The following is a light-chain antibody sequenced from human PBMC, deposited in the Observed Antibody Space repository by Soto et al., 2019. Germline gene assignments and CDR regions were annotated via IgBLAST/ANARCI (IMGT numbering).Light chain of an antibody. V-gene: IGLV2-8*01. CDR2: EVS. CDR1: SSDVGAYDY. J-gene: IGLJ2*01. Sequence: QSVLTQPPSASGSLGQSVTITCTGTSSDVGAYDYVSWYQQHPGKAPKFIIYEVSKRPSGVPDRFSGSKSGHTASLTVSGLQAEDEGDYHCSSYAGNTVLFGGGTKLTVL. CDR3: SSYAGNTVL.